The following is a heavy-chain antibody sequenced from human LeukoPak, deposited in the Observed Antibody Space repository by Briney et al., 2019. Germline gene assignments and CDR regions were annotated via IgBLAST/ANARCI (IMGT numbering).Heavy chain of an antibody. CDR3: AKLVVIVTHAIKRGGFDF. Sequence: PGGSLRLSCAASGFSFNTFAMTWVRQTPGKGLEWVSAISGSGSNTYYADSVKGRFTVSRDSSKNTLYLQMSSLRADDTAVYYCAKLVVIVTHAIKRGGFDFWGQGTLVTVSS. J-gene: IGHJ4*02. CDR2: ISGSGSNT. CDR1: GFSFNTFA. V-gene: IGHV3-23*01. D-gene: IGHD2/OR15-2a*01.